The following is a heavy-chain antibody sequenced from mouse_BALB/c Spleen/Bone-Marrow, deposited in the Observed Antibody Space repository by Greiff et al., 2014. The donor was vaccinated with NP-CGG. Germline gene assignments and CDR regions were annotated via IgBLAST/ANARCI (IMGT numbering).Heavy chain of an antibody. CDR3: ARNKNDYGGTLAY. D-gene: IGHD2-4*01. Sequence: VQLQQSGPGLVQPSQSLSITCTVSGFSLTSYGVHWVRQSPGKGLEWLGVIWSGGSTDYNAAFISRLSISKDNSKSQVFFKMNSLQADDTAIYYCARNKNDYGGTLAYWGQGTLVTVSA. J-gene: IGHJ3*01. CDR2: IWSGGST. V-gene: IGHV2-4-1*01. CDR1: GFSLTSYG.